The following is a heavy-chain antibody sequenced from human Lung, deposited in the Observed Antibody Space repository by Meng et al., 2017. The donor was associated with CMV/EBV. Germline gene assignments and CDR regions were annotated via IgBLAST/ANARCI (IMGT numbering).Heavy chain of an antibody. CDR1: GFTFSSYS. Sequence: GGSLRLSCAVSGFTFSSYSMSWVRQAPGKGLEWVASIKQHGSDQYYVDSVKGRFTISRDNAKNSLHLQMNSLRAEDTAVYYCAREFFSGDNWYGACETWGQETMVTVSS. V-gene: IGHV3-7*01. D-gene: IGHD4-23*01. CDR3: AREFFSGDNWYGACET. CDR2: IKQHGSDQ. J-gene: IGHJ3*02.